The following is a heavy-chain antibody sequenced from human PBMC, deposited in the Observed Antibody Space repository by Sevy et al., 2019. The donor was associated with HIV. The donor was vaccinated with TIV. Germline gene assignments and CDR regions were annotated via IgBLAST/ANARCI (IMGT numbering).Heavy chain of an antibody. V-gene: IGHV3-30-3*01. Sequence: GGSLRLSCAASRFTFSNYAMHWVRQTPGKGLEWVAVISYDESDKYYAESVKGRFTISRDNSNNTVYLQMNSLRLEDTAVYYCARVRTDYSSSWHVWDYWGQGTLVTVSS. CDR2: ISYDESDK. CDR3: ARVRTDYSSSWHVWDY. J-gene: IGHJ4*02. D-gene: IGHD6-13*01. CDR1: RFTFSNYA.